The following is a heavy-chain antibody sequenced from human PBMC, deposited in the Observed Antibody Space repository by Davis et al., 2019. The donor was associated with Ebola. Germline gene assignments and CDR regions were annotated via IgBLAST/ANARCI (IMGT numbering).Heavy chain of an antibody. Sequence: GESLKISCAASGFTVSSNYMSWVRQAPGKGLEWVSVIYSGGSTYYADSVKGRFTISRDNSKNTLYLQMNSLRAEDTAVYYCAKGRHRRLQTGGMDVWGQGTTVTVSS. J-gene: IGHJ6*02. CDR3: AKGRHRRLQTGGMDV. CDR2: IYSGGST. V-gene: IGHV3-66*01. CDR1: GFTVSSNY. D-gene: IGHD4-11*01.